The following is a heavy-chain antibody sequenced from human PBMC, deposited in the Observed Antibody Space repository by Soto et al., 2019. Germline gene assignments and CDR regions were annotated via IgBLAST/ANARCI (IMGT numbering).Heavy chain of an antibody. V-gene: IGHV4-34*01. Sequence: PSETLSLTCAVYGGSFSGYYWDWIRQSPGKGLEWIGTTYYNGNAYYNPSLRSRVTMSVDTSKNQFSLKLMSVTAADTAVYYCARHFVAVVIKGWGYWGQGTLVTVSS. D-gene: IGHD3-22*01. CDR1: GGSFSGYY. J-gene: IGHJ4*02. CDR2: TYYNGNA. CDR3: ARHFVAVVIKGWGY.